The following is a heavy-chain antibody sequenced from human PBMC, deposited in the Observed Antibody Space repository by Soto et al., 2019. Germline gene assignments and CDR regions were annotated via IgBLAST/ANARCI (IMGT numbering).Heavy chain of an antibody. J-gene: IGHJ3*02. CDR3: TRLGVVVVVAATDDAFDI. CDR1: GGSISSYY. CDR2: IYYSGST. D-gene: IGHD2-15*01. V-gene: IGHV4-59*04. Sequence: PSETLSLTCTVSGGSISSYYWSWIRQSPGKGLEWIGYIYYSGSTYYNPSLKSRVTISVDTSKNQFSLKLSSVTAADTAVYYCTRLGVVVVVAATDDAFDIWGQGTVVTVSS.